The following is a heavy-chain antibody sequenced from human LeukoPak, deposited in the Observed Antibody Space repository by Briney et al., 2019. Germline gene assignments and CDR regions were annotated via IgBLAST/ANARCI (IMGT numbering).Heavy chain of an antibody. D-gene: IGHD2-21*01. CDR1: GFTFSSFW. CDR3: VRDRSRLIY. Sequence: GGSLRLSCAVSGFTFSSFWMSWVRQAPGKGLEWVAAIKEDGSEKNYVDSVKGRFTISRDNAKNSLFLQMSSLRPEDTAVYYCVRDRSRLIYWGQGTQVTVSS. CDR2: IKEDGSEK. J-gene: IGHJ4*02. V-gene: IGHV3-7*01.